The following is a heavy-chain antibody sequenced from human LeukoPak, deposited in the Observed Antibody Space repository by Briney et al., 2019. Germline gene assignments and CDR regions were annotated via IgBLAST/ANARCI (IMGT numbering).Heavy chain of an antibody. J-gene: IGHJ4*02. CDR3: TKGSSSGLDY. CDR1: GFTFSSYA. D-gene: IGHD6-19*01. V-gene: IGHV3-23*01. CDR2: ISGSGGSS. Sequence: HSGGSLRLSCAASGFTFSSYAMSWVRQAPGKGLEWVSAISGSGGSSYYADSVKGRFTIYRDNSKNTLYLQMNSLGAEDTAVYYCTKGSSSGLDYWGQGTLVTVSS.